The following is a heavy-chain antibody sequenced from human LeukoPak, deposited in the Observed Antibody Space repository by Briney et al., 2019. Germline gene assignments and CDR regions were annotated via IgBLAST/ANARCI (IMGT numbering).Heavy chain of an antibody. CDR3: AVSDPGGSFDY. V-gene: IGHV1-18*01. CDR1: GYTFPTYA. J-gene: IGHJ4*02. CDR2: INPYNGNT. D-gene: IGHD3-16*01. Sequence: ASVKVSCKASGYTFPTYAISWVRQAPGQGLEWMGWINPYNGNTNYAQNLQGRVTMTTDTSTSIAYMELRNLRSDDTAVYYCAVSDPGGSFDYWGQGTLVTVSS.